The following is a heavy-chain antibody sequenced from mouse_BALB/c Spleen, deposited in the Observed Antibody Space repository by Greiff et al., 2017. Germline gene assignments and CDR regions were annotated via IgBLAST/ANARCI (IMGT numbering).Heavy chain of an antibody. D-gene: IGHD1-2*01. V-gene: IGHV7-3*02. CDR2: IRNKANGYTT. J-gene: IGHJ1*01. CDR1: GFTFTDYY. CDR3: ARALLRLWYFDV. Sequence: EVKLVESGGGLVQPGGSLRLSCATSGFTFTDYYMSWVRQPPGKALEWLGFIRNKANGYTTEYSASVKGRFTISRDNSQSILYLQMNTLRAEDSATYYCARALLRLWYFDVWGAGTTVTVSS.